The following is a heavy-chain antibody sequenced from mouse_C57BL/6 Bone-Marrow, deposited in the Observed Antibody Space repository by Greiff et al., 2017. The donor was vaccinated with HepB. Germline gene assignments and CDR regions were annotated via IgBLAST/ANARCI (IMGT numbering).Heavy chain of an antibody. Sequence: EVKLVESGPGLVKPSQTVFLTCTVTGISITTGNYRWSWIRQFPGNKLEWIGYIYYSGTITYNPSLTSRTTITRDTTKNQFFLEMNSLTAEDTATYYCARGDYSYAMDYWGQGTSVTVSS. CDR1: GISITTGNYR. CDR3: ARGDYSYAMDY. J-gene: IGHJ4*01. V-gene: IGHV3-5*01. CDR2: IYYSGTI. D-gene: IGHD2-13*01.